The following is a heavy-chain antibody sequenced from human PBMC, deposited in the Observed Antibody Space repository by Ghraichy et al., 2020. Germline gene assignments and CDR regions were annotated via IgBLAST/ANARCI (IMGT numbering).Heavy chain of an antibody. V-gene: IGHV4-34*01. Sequence: SETLSLTCAVYGGSFSGYYWSWIRQPPGKGLEWIGEINHSGSTNYNPSLKSRVTISVDTSKNQFPLKLSSVTAADTAVYYCARGRLSLVPAAYYYGMDVWGQGTTVTVSS. CDR3: ARGRLSLVPAAYYYGMDV. J-gene: IGHJ6*02. CDR1: GGSFSGYY. CDR2: INHSGST. D-gene: IGHD2-2*01.